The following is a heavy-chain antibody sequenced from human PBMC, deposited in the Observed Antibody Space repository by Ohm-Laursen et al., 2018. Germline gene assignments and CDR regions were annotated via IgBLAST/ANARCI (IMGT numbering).Heavy chain of an antibody. D-gene: IGHD2-2*01. V-gene: IGHV3-21*01. Sequence: SLRLSCAAPGFTFSAYSMTWVRQAPGKGLEWVSSISVSSSYIYYADSVKGRFTISRDNAENSLYLQMNSLRAEDTAVYYCAREDCNSASCKRNYYYGMDVWGQGTAVTVSS. CDR2: ISVSSSYI. CDR3: AREDCNSASCKRNYYYGMDV. CDR1: GFTFSAYS. J-gene: IGHJ6*02.